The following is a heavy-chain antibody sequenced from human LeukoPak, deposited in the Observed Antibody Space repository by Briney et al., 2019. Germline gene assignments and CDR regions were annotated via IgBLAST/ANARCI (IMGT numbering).Heavy chain of an antibody. V-gene: IGHV3-7*01. CDR2: ICQDGNGR. Sequence: GGSLRLSCAASGFTFSSYCMGWVRQTPGKRLECVATICQDGNGRDFVDSVKGRFTISRDNAKNSLYLEMNSLRDDDTAVYYFARWRGLQSEFDHWGQETLVTVSS. CDR3: ARWRGLQSEFDH. J-gene: IGHJ4*02. CDR1: GFTFSSYC. D-gene: IGHD5-24*01.